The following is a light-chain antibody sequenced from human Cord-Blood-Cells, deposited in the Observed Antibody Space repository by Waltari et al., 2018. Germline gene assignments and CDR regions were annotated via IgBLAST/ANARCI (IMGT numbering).Light chain of an antibody. J-gene: IGLJ1*01. V-gene: IGLV2-14*01. CDR3: SSYTSSSTLYV. CDR2: DVS. Sequence: QSALTQPASVSGSPGQSITISCTGTSSDVGGYNYVSWYQQHHGKAPTLSIYDVSNRPSGVSIRFSGSQSGNTDSLTISGLQAEDEADDYCSSYTSSSTLYVFGTGTKVTVL. CDR1: SSDVGGYNY.